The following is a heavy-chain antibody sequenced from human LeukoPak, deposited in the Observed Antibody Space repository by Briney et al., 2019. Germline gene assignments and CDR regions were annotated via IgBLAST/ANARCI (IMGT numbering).Heavy chain of an antibody. CDR1: GFTFSSYA. Sequence: GGSLRLSCAASGFTFSSYAMNWVRQAPGKGLEWVSSISSSSSYIYYADSVKGRFTISRDNAKNSLYLQMNSLRAEDTAVYYCARVSPGYSYGDYYMDVWGKGTTVTVSS. D-gene: IGHD5-18*01. CDR2: ISSSSSYI. V-gene: IGHV3-21*01. CDR3: ARVSPGYSYGDYYMDV. J-gene: IGHJ6*03.